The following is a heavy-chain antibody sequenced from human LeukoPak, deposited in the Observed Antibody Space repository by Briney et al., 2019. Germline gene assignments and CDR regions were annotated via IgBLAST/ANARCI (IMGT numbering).Heavy chain of an antibody. CDR3: AREPPAGSFDY. CDR2: IKQDGSEK. J-gene: IGHJ4*02. CDR1: GFTFSSYW. V-gene: IGHV3-7*01. D-gene: IGHD6-19*01. Sequence: GGSLRLSCAASGFTFSSYWMSWVRQAPGKGLEWVANIKQDGSEKYYVDSVKGRFTISRDSAKNSLYLQMNSLRAEDTAVYYCAREPPAGSFDYWGQGTLVTVSS.